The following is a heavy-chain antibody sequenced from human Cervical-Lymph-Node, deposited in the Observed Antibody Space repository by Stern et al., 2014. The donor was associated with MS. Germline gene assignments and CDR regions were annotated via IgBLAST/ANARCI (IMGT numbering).Heavy chain of an antibody. Sequence: EVQLVQSGGGLIKPGGSLQLSCAASGFTFSDSAMHWVRQTSGKGLEWVGRIRRKDNNYATAYAASVKGRFAVSRADSNNTAYLQMNSLKTEDSAVYYCTRTSNLAAFAYWGQGTLVTVSS. D-gene: IGHD6-13*01. CDR1: GFTFSDSA. V-gene: IGHV3-73*01. CDR3: TRTSNLAAFAY. CDR2: IRRKDNNYAT. J-gene: IGHJ4*02.